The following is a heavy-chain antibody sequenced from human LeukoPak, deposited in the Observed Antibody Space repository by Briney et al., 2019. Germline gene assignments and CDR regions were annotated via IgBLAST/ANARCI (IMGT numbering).Heavy chain of an antibody. CDR1: GFTFSSYA. J-gene: IGHJ4*02. D-gene: IGHD4-17*01. CDR3: AKDSSYDYADYFAFDY. Sequence: GASLRLSCAASGFTFSSYAMSWVRQAPGKGLEWVSAISGSGGSTYYADSVKGRFTISRDNSKNTLYLQMSSLRAEDTAVYYCAKDSSYDYADYFAFDYWGQGTLVTVSS. V-gene: IGHV3-23*01. CDR2: ISGSGGST.